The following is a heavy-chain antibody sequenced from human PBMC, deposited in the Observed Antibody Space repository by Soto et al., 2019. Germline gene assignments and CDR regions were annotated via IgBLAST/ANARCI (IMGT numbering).Heavy chain of an antibody. Sequence: SGPTLVNPTETLTLTCTVSGFSLTTGKMGVSWIRQPPGKALEWLAHIFSDNERSYSTSLQGRRTISNDTSGSQVVLSMTNVDPVDTATYYCARMNVDSYQFYYAMDVWG. CDR2: IFSDNER. V-gene: IGHV2-26*01. CDR3: ARMNVDSYQFYYAMDV. D-gene: IGHD4-17*01. J-gene: IGHJ6*02. CDR1: GFSLTTGKMG.